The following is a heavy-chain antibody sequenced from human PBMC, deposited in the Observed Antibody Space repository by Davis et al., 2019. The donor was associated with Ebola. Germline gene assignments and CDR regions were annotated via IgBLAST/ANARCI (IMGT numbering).Heavy chain of an antibody. J-gene: IGHJ4*02. CDR2: IWYDGSNK. CDR1: GFTFSSYG. V-gene: IGHV3-33*01. Sequence: PGGSLRLSCAASGFTFSSYGMPWVRQAPGKGLEWVAVIWYDGSNKYYADSVKGRFTISRDNSKNTLYLQMNSLRAEDTAVYYCARETDYDFWSGYLTPYFDYCGQGTLVTVSS. CDR3: ARETDYDFWSGYLTPYFDY. D-gene: IGHD3-3*01.